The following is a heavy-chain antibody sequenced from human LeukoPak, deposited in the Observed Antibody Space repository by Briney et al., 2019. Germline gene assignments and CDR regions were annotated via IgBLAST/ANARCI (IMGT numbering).Heavy chain of an antibody. Sequence: GGSLRLSCAASGFTVSSKYMSGVRQAPGKGVEWVSVIYSGRSPYYADSVKGRFTISRDNSKNTLYLQMNSLRAEDTALYYCASGMGATDAFDIWGQGTMVTVSS. V-gene: IGHV3-53*01. CDR2: IYSGRSP. CDR1: GFTVSSKY. J-gene: IGHJ3*02. D-gene: IGHD1-26*01. CDR3: ASGMGATDAFDI.